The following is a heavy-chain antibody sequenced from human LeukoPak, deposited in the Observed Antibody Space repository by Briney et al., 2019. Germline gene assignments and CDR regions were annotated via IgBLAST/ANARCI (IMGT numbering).Heavy chain of an antibody. D-gene: IGHD4-17*01. V-gene: IGHV4-30-2*01. CDR1: GGSISSGGYS. Sequence: SQTLSLTCAVSGGSISSGGYSWSWLRQPPGKGLEWIGYIYHSGSTYYNPSLKSRVTISVDRSKNQFSLKLSSVTAADTAVYYCARVAVNWFDPWGQGTLVTVSS. J-gene: IGHJ5*02. CDR3: ARVAVNWFDP. CDR2: IYHSGST.